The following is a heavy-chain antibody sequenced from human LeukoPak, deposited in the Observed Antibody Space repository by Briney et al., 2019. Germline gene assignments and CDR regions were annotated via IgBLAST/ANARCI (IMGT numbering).Heavy chain of an antibody. CDR2: ISPGGGPT. CDR3: AKDRGLRAGHLYQYMDV. J-gene: IGHJ6*03. Sequence: PGGSLRLSCAGSGFPFSIHGMNWVRQAPGKGLEWVSGISPGGGPTYYADSVKGRFTISRDDSKNTLYLQMNSLRAEDTALYYCAKDRGLRAGHLYQYMDVWGKGTTVIISS. CDR1: GFPFSIHG. D-gene: IGHD5-12*01. V-gene: IGHV3-23*01.